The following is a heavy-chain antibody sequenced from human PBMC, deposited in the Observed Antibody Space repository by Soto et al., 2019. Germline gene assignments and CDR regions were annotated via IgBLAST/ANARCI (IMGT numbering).Heavy chain of an antibody. CDR2: IIPLIGIT. CDR3: ATFYGGDCTPTTWYGDFDY. J-gene: IGHJ4*02. V-gene: IGHV1-69*02. CDR1: GGIFNRYS. D-gene: IGHD2-8*01. Sequence: QVQLVQSGAEVKKPGSSVKVSCKASGGIFNRYSVSWVRQAPGQGLEGMGRIIPLIGITNYAQKVQGRVMITADKSTNTAYMEVNGLRSEDTALYYCATFYGGDCTPTTWYGDFDYWGQGTLVTVTS.